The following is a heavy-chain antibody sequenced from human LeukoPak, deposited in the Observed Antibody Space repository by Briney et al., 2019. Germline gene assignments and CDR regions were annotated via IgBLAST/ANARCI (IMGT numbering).Heavy chain of an antibody. Sequence: PGGSLRLSCTTSGFKFSDYAMSWFRQAPGKGLEWVGFIRSKPFGGTTEYAASVKGRFTISRDGSKSIAYLQMNSLKIEDTAVYYCTRGGMGYCNGDSCFDPWGQGTLVTVSS. V-gene: IGHV3-49*01. CDR3: TRGGMGYCNGDSCFDP. J-gene: IGHJ5*02. CDR1: GFKFSDYA. D-gene: IGHD2-15*01. CDR2: IRSKPFGGTT.